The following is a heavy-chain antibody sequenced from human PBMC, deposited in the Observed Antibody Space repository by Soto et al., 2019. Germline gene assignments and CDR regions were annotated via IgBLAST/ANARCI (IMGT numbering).Heavy chain of an antibody. CDR2: IIPILGIA. J-gene: IGHJ4*02. CDR1: GGTFSSYT. D-gene: IGHD6-13*01. V-gene: IGHV1-69*02. CDR3: ASAMSGYSTDFDY. Sequence: QVQLVQSGAEVKKPGSSVKVSCKASGGTFSSYTIGWVRQAPGQGLEWMGRIIPILGIANYAQKFQGRVTITADKSTSTAYMELSSLRSEDTAVYYCASAMSGYSTDFDYWGQGTLVTVSS.